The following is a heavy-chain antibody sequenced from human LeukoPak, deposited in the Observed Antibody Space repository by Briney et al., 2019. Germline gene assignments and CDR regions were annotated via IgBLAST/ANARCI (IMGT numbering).Heavy chain of an antibody. D-gene: IGHD4-17*01. CDR1: GGSISSYY. CDR3: ARDSDYGDAYYFDY. CDR2: IYTSGST. Sequence: SETLSLTCTVSGGSISSYYCSWIRQPAGKGLEWIGRIYTSGSTNYNPSLKSRVTMSVDTSKNQFSLKLSSVTAADTAVYYCARDSDYGDAYYFDYWGQGTLVTVSS. J-gene: IGHJ4*02. V-gene: IGHV4-4*07.